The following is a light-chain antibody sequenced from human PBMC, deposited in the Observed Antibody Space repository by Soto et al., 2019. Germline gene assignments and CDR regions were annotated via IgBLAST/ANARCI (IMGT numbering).Light chain of an antibody. V-gene: IGLV2-14*01. CDR1: SSDVGGYNY. CDR3: SSYTSSSTWV. CDR2: EVS. Sequence: QSALTQPASVSGSPGQLITISCTGTSSDVGGYNYVSWYQQHPGKAPKLMIYEVSNRPSGVSNRFSGSKSGNTASLTISGLQAEDEADYSCSSYTSSSTWVFGGGTKLTVL. J-gene: IGLJ3*02.